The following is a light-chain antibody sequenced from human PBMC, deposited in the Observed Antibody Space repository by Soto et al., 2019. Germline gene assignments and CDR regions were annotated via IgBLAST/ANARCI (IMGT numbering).Light chain of an antibody. CDR1: SSDVGSYNR. Sequence: QSVLTRPPSVSGSPGQSVTISCTGTSSDVGSYNRVSWYQQPPGTAPKLMIYEVSNRPSGVPDRFSGSKSGNTASLTISGLQAEDEADYYCSSYTSSSTYYVFGTGTKVTVL. CDR3: SSYTSSSTYYV. V-gene: IGLV2-18*02. CDR2: EVS. J-gene: IGLJ1*01.